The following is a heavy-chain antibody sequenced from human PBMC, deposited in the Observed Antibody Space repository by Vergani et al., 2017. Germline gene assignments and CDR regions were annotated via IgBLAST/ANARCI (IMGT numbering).Heavy chain of an antibody. J-gene: IGHJ6*02. D-gene: IGHD2-15*01. Sequence: QVQLQESGPGLVKPSETLSLTCTVSGGSISSYYWSWIRQPPGKGLEWLGYIYYSGSTNYNPSLKRRVTISVDTSKNQFSLKLSSVTAADTAVYYCARGGYCSGGSCAPRYYYGMDVWGQGTTVTVSS. CDR2: IYYSGST. V-gene: IGHV4-59*01. CDR3: ARGGYCSGGSCAPRYYYGMDV. CDR1: GGSISSYY.